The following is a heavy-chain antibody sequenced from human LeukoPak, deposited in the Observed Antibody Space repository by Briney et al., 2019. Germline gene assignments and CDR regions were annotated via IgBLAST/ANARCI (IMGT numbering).Heavy chain of an antibody. V-gene: IGHV1-69*05. CDR1: GDSFTTYG. D-gene: IGHD3-10*01. CDR3: ARVVRNYGLDSYYYLDV. Sequence: SVKVSCKASGDSFTTYGLNWVRQAPGQGLEWMGGAVPVFATPNSAQKFQGRVTFTTDESRNTLYMDLSGLRSEDTAVYYCARVVRNYGLDSYYYLDVWGSGTTVTVSS. CDR2: AVPVFATP. J-gene: IGHJ6*03.